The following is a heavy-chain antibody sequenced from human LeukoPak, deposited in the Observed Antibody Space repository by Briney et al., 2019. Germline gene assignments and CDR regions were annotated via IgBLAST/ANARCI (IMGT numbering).Heavy chain of an antibody. CDR1: EFTFSTYT. J-gene: IGHJ4*02. V-gene: IGHV3-21*01. D-gene: IGHD3-3*01. Sequence: GGSLRLSCAASEFTFSTYTMNWVRQAPGKGLEWVSSISSSSDYIYYADSARGRFTISRDNAKDSLYLQMNSLRAEDTAVYYCASDSVFYEFWSGYYEHRYYFDYWGQGTLVTVSS. CDR3: ASDSVFYEFWSGYYEHRYYFDY. CDR2: ISSSSDYI.